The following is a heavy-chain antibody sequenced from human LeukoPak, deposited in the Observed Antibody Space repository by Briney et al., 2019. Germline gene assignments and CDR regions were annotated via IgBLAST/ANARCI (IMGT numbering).Heavy chain of an antibody. CDR1: GFTFSDYY. Sequence: GGSLRLSCAASGFTFSDYYMSWIRQAPGKGLEWVSYISSSGSTIYYADSVKGRFTISRDNAKNSLYLQMNSLRAEDTAVYYCASPQRGSNEWNYFWGQGTQVTVSS. J-gene: IGHJ4*02. V-gene: IGHV3-11*01. D-gene: IGHD3-3*01. CDR3: ASPQRGSNEWNYF. CDR2: ISSSGSTI.